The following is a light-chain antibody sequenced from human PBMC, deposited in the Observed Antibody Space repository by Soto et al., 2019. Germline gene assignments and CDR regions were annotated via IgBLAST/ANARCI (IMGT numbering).Light chain of an antibody. CDR3: QQSHSTPLT. V-gene: IGKV1-39*01. CDR1: QSISSY. Sequence: DIQMTQSPSSLSASVGDRVTITCRASQSISSYLNWYQQKPGKAPKVLISGASSLQSGVPLRFSGSGSGTDFTLTIGSLQSEDFASYYCQQSHSTPLTFGGGTKVDIK. J-gene: IGKJ4*01. CDR2: GAS.